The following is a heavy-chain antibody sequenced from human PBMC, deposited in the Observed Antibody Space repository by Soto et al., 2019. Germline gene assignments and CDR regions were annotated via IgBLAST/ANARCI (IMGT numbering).Heavy chain of an antibody. D-gene: IGHD2-21*02. J-gene: IGHJ4*02. CDR1: GFTFSSYA. Sequence: EVQLLESGGGLVQPGGSLRLSCAASGFTFSSYAMSWVRQAPGKGLDWVSGISVSGDSTYYAGSVKGRFTISRDTSKSTLYLQMNSLRAEDTAVYYCAKIFRYGDPEYWGQGALVTVSS. V-gene: IGHV3-23*01. CDR2: ISVSGDST. CDR3: AKIFRYGDPEY.